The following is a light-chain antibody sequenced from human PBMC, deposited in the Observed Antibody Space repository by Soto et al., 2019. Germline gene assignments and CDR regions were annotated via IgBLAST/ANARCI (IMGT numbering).Light chain of an antibody. J-gene: IGKJ4*01. CDR3: QLAKSLSLT. CDR2: AAS. V-gene: IGKV1D-12*01. Sequence: DIQMTQSPSSVSASVGDRVTITCRPSQGISSWLAWYQQKPGKAPKLLIYAASSLQSGVPSRVSGSGSEADFSLTISSLQAEDFATYYCQLAKSLSLTFGGGTKVEI. CDR1: QGISSW.